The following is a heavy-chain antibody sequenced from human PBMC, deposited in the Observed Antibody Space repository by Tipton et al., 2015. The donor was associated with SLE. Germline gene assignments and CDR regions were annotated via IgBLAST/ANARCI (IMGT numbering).Heavy chain of an antibody. D-gene: IGHD2-2*01. Sequence: TLSLTCAVYGGSFSGYYWSWIRQPPGKGLEWIGEINHSGSTNYNPSLKSRVTISVDTSKNQFSLKLSSVTAADTAVYYCARAKTGYCSSTSCRRHYFDYWGQGTLVTVSS. J-gene: IGHJ4*02. CDR3: ARAKTGYCSSTSCRRHYFDY. V-gene: IGHV4-34*01. CDR1: GGSFSGYY. CDR2: INHSGST.